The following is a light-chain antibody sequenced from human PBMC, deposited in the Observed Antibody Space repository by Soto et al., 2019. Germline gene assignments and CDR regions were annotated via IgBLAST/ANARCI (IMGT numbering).Light chain of an antibody. J-gene: IGKJ2*01. CDR1: QSISSSY. V-gene: IGKV3-20*01. Sequence: EIVLTQSPGTLSLSPGERATLSCRTSQSISSSYLAWYQQKPGQAPRLILYGTSTRATGIPDRFSGSGSGTDFTLTISRLEPEDFAVYHCQQYDSSPPRYTFGQGTKLEIK. CDR2: GTS. CDR3: QQYDSSPPRYT.